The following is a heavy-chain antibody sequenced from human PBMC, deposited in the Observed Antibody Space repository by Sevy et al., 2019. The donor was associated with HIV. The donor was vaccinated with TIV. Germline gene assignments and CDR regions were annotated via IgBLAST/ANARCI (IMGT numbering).Heavy chain of an antibody. CDR3: ARAYCSSTSCNTRYDAFDI. CDR1: GFTVSSNY. Sequence: GGPLRLSCAASGFTVSSNYMNWVRQAPGKGLEWVSVFYSGGSTYYADSVKDRFTISRDNSKNTLYLQMNSLRAEDTAVYYCARAYCSSTSCNTRYDAFDIWGQGTMVTVSS. D-gene: IGHD2-2*02. CDR2: FYSGGST. V-gene: IGHV3-66*01. J-gene: IGHJ3*02.